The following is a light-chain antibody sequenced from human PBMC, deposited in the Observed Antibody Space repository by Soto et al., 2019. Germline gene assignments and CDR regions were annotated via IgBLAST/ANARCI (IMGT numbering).Light chain of an antibody. CDR1: QGISNY. CDR3: QHYNSYSTT. Sequence: DLQMTQSPSSLSASVGDRVTITCRASQGISNYLFWFQQKPGKAPKSLIYAASSLQSEVPSKFSGSVSGTDFTHTVSRLQPEDFAKDYCQHYNSYSTTFGQGPRLDIK. V-gene: IGKV1-16*02. CDR2: AAS. J-gene: IGKJ5*01.